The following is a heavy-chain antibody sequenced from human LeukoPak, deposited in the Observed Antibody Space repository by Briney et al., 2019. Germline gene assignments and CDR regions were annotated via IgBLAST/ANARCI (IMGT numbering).Heavy chain of an antibody. D-gene: IGHD3-10*01. CDR1: GFTFSSYS. Sequence: PGGSLRLSCAASGFTFSSYSMNWVRQAPGKGLEWVSYISISSITIYYADSVNGRFSISRDNAKNSLYLQMNSVRAEDTALYYCAKDIHGSGSYPRNPFDYWGQGTLVTVSS. V-gene: IGHV3-48*01. J-gene: IGHJ4*02. CDR2: ISISSITI. CDR3: AKDIHGSGSYPRNPFDY.